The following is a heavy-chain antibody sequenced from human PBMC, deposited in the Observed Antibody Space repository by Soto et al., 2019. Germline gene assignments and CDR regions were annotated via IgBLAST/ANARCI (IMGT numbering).Heavy chain of an antibody. V-gene: IGHV3-23*01. J-gene: IGHJ4*02. CDR2: ISGSGGST. CDR1: GFTFSSFA. D-gene: IGHD4-17*01. Sequence: GGSLRLSCAASGFTFSSFARSCVRQAPGKGLDWVSSISGSGGSTYSADSVKGRFTISRENSKNTLYLQMSSLRAEDTAVYYSARAGSYGDFLEYWAQGAQITVSS. CDR3: ARAGSYGDFLEY.